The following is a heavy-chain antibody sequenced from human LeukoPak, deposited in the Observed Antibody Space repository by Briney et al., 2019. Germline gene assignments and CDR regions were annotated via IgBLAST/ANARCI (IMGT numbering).Heavy chain of an antibody. CDR1: GYSFTTHW. Sequence: RGESLKISCQASGYSFTTHWIGWVRQMPGRGLEWLGIIYPGDSETKYSPSFQGQVTMSVDRSINTTYLQWISLKASDTAMYYCARRLYGGRSLVYFDHWGRGTQVTVSS. V-gene: IGHV5-51*01. J-gene: IGHJ4*02. D-gene: IGHD4-23*01. CDR2: IYPGDSET. CDR3: ARRLYGGRSLVYFDH.